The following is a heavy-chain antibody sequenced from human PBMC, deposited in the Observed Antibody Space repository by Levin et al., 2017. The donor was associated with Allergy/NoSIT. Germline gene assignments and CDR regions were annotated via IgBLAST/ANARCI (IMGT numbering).Heavy chain of an antibody. CDR2: IIGSGAST. CDR3: AKVGWGPFDH. Sequence: GESLKISCPASGFTFSSYAMSWVRQAPGKGLEWVSAIIGSGASTFYADSVKGRFTISRDNSKNTLYLQMNSLRAEDTAVYYCAKVGWGPFDHWGQGTLVTVSS. CDR1: GFTFSSYA. D-gene: IGHD2-21*02. V-gene: IGHV3-23*01. J-gene: IGHJ4*02.